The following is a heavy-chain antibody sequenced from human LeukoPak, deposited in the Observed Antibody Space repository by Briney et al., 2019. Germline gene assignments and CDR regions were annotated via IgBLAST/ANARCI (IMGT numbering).Heavy chain of an antibody. CDR1: GFTFSSYS. V-gene: IGHV3-13*01. CDR2: IGTAGDT. CDR3: ANHLACGSTSCPPFDY. D-gene: IGHD2-2*01. Sequence: GGSLRLSCVASGFTFSSYSMNWVRQATGKGLEWVSAIGTAGDTYYPGSVKGRFTISRENAKNSLYLQMNSLRAGDTAVYYCANHLACGSTSCPPFDYWGQGTLVTVSS. J-gene: IGHJ4*02.